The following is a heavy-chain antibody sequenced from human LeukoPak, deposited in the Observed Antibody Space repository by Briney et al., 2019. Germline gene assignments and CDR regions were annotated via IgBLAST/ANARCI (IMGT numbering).Heavy chain of an antibody. CDR3: ARDGAYYGSGSYLWDGYYYMDV. Sequence: GASVKVSCKASGGTFSSYAISWVRQAPGQGLEWMGGIIPIFGTANYAQKFQGRVTITADESTSTAYMELSSLRSEDTAVYYCARDGAYYGSGSYLWDGYYYMDVWGKGTTVTISS. J-gene: IGHJ6*03. D-gene: IGHD3-10*01. CDR2: IIPIFGTA. V-gene: IGHV1-69*13. CDR1: GGTFSSYA.